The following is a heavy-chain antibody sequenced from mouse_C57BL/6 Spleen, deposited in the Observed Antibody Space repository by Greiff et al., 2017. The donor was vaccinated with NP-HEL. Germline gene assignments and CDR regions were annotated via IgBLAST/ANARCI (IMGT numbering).Heavy chain of an antibody. D-gene: IGHD2-4*01. Sequence: VQLQQSGAELVKPGASVKISCKASGYAFSSYWMNWVKQRPGKGLEWIGQIYPGDGDTNYNGKFKGKATLTADKSSSTAYMQLSSLTSEDSAVYFCARGPIYYDYAGFAYWGQGTLVTVSA. CDR1: GYAFSSYW. CDR3: ARGPIYYDYAGFAY. J-gene: IGHJ3*01. V-gene: IGHV1-80*01. CDR2: IYPGDGDT.